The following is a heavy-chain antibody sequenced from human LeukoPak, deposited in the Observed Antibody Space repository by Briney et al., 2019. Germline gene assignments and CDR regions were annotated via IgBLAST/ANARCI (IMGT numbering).Heavy chain of an antibody. V-gene: IGHV1-24*01. J-gene: IGHJ3*02. CDR1: EYTLTELS. Sequence: GASEKVSCKFSEYTLTELSMHWVRQAPGKGLEWLGGFDPEDGETIYAQKFQGRVTMTEDTSTDAAYMELSSLRSEDTTVYYCATYVVDGDYGGGIDAFDIWGQGTMVTVSS. CDR2: FDPEDGET. D-gene: IGHD4-23*01. CDR3: ATYVVDGDYGGGIDAFDI.